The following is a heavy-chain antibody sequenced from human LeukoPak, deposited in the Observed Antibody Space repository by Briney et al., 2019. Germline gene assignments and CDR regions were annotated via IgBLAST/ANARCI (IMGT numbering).Heavy chain of an antibody. V-gene: IGHV3-21*01. CDR3: AREHYFYHMDG. Sequence: GGSLRLSCAASGFTFSSYSMNWVRQAPGKGLEWVSSISSSSSYIHYVDSVKGRFTISRDNAKNSLYLQMNSLRAEDTAVYYCAREHYFYHMDGWGEGTTVTVSS. J-gene: IGHJ6*03. CDR1: GFTFSSYS. CDR2: ISSSSSYI.